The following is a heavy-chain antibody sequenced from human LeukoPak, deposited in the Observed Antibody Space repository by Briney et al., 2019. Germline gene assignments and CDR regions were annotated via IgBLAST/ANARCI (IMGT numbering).Heavy chain of an antibody. V-gene: IGHV3-23*01. CDR1: GFTFSSYA. Sequence: PGGSLRLSCAASGFTFSSYAMSWVRQAPGKGLEWVSAISGSGGSTYYAGSVKGRFTISRDNSKNTLYLQMNSLRAEDTAVYYCAKAGDDYGDYRSLDYWGQGTLVTVSS. D-gene: IGHD4-17*01. J-gene: IGHJ4*02. CDR2: ISGSGGST. CDR3: AKAGDDYGDYRSLDY.